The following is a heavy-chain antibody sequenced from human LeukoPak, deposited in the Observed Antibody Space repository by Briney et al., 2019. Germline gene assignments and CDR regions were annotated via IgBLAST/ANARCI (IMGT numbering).Heavy chain of an antibody. V-gene: IGHV1-2*02. J-gene: IGHJ3*02. Sequence: ASVKVSCKASGYTFTGYYMHWVRQAPGQGLEWMGWINPNSGGTNYAQKFQGGVTMTRDTSISTAYMELSRLRSDDTAVYYCARGGDYYDSTVLPDAFDIWGQGTMVTVSS. CDR2: INPNSGGT. D-gene: IGHD3-22*01. CDR3: ARGGDYYDSTVLPDAFDI. CDR1: GYTFTGYY.